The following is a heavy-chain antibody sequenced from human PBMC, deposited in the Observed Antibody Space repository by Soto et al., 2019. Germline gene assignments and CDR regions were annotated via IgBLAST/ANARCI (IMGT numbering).Heavy chain of an antibody. CDR3: ARAPGESGSYYGLFDY. CDR2: ISFSSGNI. Sequence: EVRLVESGGGLVQPGGSLRLSCEASGFTFSSSNLNWVRQAPGKGLEWVSYISFSSGNIYYADSVKGRFTISRDNAKNSLYLQMNSLRDEDTAVYYCARAPGESGSYYGLFDYRGQGTLVTVSS. J-gene: IGHJ4*02. D-gene: IGHD1-26*01. CDR1: GFTFSSSN. V-gene: IGHV3-48*02.